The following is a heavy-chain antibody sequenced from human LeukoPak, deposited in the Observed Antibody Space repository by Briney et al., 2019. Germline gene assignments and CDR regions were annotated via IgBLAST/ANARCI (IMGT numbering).Heavy chain of an antibody. CDR2: FDPEDGET. CDR1: GYTLTEIS. Sequence: ASVNVSCKVSGYTLTEISMHWVRQAPGKGLERMGGFDPEDGETIYAQKFQGRVTMTEDTSTDTAYMELSSLRSEDTAVYYCATGSDSSGYYYSNAFDIWGQGTMVTVSS. CDR3: ATGSDSSGYYYSNAFDI. D-gene: IGHD3-22*01. J-gene: IGHJ3*02. V-gene: IGHV1-24*01.